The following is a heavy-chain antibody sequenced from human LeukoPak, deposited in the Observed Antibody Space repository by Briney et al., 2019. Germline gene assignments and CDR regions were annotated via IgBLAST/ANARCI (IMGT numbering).Heavy chain of an antibody. CDR3: ARESKTYDGSGYYHDY. CDR2: IYTSGST. V-gene: IGHV4-4*07. Sequence: SETLSLTCTVSGGSISSYYWSWIRQPAGKGLEWVGRIYTSGSTNYNPSLESRVTISVDTSKNQFSLKLSSVTAADTAVYYCARESKTYDGSGYYHDYWGQGTLVTVSS. CDR1: GGSISSYY. J-gene: IGHJ4*02. D-gene: IGHD3-22*01.